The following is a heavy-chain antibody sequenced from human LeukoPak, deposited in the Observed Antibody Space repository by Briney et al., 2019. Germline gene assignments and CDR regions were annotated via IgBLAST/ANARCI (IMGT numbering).Heavy chain of an antibody. V-gene: IGHV3-30*02. CDR1: GFTFSSYG. CDR2: IRYDGSNK. J-gene: IGHJ4*02. Sequence: GGSLRLSCAASGFTFSSYGMHWVRQAPGKGLEWVAFIRYDGSNKYYADSVKGRFTISRDNSKNTLYLQMNSLRAEDTAVYYCATGYCSSTSCYQSYWGQGTLVTVSS. D-gene: IGHD2-2*01. CDR3: ATGYCSSTSCYQSY.